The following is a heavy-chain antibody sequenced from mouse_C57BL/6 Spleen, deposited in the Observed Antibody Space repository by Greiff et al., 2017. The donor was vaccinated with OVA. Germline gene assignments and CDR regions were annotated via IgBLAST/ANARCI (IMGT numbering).Heavy chain of an antibody. CDR2: ISYGGSN. V-gene: IGHV3-6*01. D-gene: IGHD1-1*01. CDR3: ARVTTVVEDYFDY. J-gene: IGHJ2*01. CDR1: GYSITSGYY. Sequence: EVKLQESGPGLVKPSQSLSLTCSVTGYSITSGYYWNWLRQFPGNKLEWMGYISYGGSNNYKPSLKNRISITRDTSKNQFFLKLNSLTNEDTATYYCARVTTVVEDYFDYWGQGTTLTVSS.